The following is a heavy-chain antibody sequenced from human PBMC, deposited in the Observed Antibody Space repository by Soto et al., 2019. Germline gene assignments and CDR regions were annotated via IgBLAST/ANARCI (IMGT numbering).Heavy chain of an antibody. CDR3: ARYDILTGSIDS. Sequence: GGSLRLSCAASGFTVSSNYMSWVRQAPGKGLEWVSVIYSGGSTYYADSVKGRFTISRDNSKNTLYLQMNSLRAEDTAVYYCARYDILTGSIDSWGQGTLVTVSS. CDR2: IYSGGST. CDR1: GFTVSSNY. V-gene: IGHV3-53*01. D-gene: IGHD3-9*01. J-gene: IGHJ4*02.